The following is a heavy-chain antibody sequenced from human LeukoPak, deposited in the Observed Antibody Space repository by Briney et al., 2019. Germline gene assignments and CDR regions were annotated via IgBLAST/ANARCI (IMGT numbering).Heavy chain of an antibody. Sequence: PGGSLRLSCAASGFTFSSYSMNWVRQAPGKGLEWVGRIKSKTDGGTTDYAAPVKGRFTISRDDSKNTLYLQMNSLKTEDTAVYYCTRISGWLLRTYYFDYWGQGTLVTVSS. D-gene: IGHD3-22*01. CDR2: IKSKTDGGTT. CDR3: TRISGWLLRTYYFDY. J-gene: IGHJ4*02. CDR1: GFTFSSYS. V-gene: IGHV3-15*01.